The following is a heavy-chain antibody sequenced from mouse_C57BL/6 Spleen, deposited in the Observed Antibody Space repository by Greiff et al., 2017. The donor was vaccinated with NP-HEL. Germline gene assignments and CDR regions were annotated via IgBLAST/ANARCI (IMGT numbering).Heavy chain of an antibody. CDR2: IYPGDGDT. CDR1: GYAFSSYW. V-gene: IGHV1-80*01. J-gene: IGHJ4*01. Sequence: VQLQQSGASVKISCKASGYAFSSYWMNWVKQRLGKGLEWTGQIYPGDGDTNYNGKFKGKAKLTADKSSSTAYMQLSSLTSEDSAVYFCARAPASYAMDYWGQGTSVTVSS. D-gene: IGHD6-1*01. CDR3: ARAPASYAMDY.